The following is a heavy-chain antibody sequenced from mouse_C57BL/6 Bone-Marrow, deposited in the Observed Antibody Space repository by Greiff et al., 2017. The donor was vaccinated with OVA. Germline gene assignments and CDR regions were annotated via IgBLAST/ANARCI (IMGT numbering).Heavy chain of an antibody. V-gene: IGHV5-6*01. D-gene: IGHD2-4*01. CDR3: ARHVYDYLWFAY. CDR2: ISSGGSYT. CDR1: GFTFSSYG. J-gene: IGHJ3*01. Sequence: VMLVESGGDLVKPGGSLKLSCAASGFTFSSYGMSWVRQTPDKRLEWVATISSGGSYTYYPDSVKGRFTISRDNAKNTLYLQMSSLKSEDTAMYYCARHVYDYLWFAYWGQGTLVTVSA.